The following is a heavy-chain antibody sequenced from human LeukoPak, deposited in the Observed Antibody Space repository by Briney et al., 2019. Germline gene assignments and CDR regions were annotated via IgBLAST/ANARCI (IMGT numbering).Heavy chain of an antibody. CDR3: ARRSSGSYDY. Sequence: GGSLRLSCAASGFTVSSNYMSWVRQAPGKGLEWVSVIYSGGSTYYPDSARGRFTISRDNSKNTLYLQMNSLRAEDTAVYYCARRSSGSYDYWGQGTLVTVSS. J-gene: IGHJ4*02. CDR2: IYSGGST. D-gene: IGHD1-26*01. V-gene: IGHV3-66*02. CDR1: GFTVSSNY.